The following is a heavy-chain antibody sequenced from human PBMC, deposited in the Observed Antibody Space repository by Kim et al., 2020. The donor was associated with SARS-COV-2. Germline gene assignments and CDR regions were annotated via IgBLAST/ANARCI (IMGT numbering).Heavy chain of an antibody. D-gene: IGHD3-10*01. CDR2: IYTSGST. J-gene: IGHJ5*02. V-gene: IGHV4-61*02. Sequence: SETLSLTCTVSGGSISSGSYYWSWIRQPAGKGLEWIGRIYTSGSTNYNPSLKSRVTISVDTSKNQFSLKLSSVTAADTAVYYCARGPYGWFDPWGQGTLVTVSS. CDR1: GGSISSGSYY. CDR3: ARGPYGWFDP.